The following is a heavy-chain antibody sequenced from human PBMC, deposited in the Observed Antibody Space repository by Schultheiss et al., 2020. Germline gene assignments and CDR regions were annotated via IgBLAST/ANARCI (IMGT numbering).Heavy chain of an antibody. CDR1: AFTFSTYA. J-gene: IGHJ4*02. V-gene: IGHV3-23*01. Sequence: GGSLRLSCAASAFTFSTYAMSWVRQAPGKGLEWVSSISGDGGSTYYADSVKGRFTISRDNSKNTLYLQMNSLRDEDTAVYYCARNGFSGHDYFDYWGQGTLVTVSS. CDR2: ISGDGGST. CDR3: ARNGFSGHDYFDY. D-gene: IGHD5-12*01.